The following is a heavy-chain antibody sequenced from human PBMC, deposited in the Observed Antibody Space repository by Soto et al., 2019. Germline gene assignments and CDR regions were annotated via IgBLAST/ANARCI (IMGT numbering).Heavy chain of an antibody. V-gene: IGHV1-2*04. J-gene: IGHJ6*02. CDR3: ARSQMSNYQIKSDYYYYGMDV. CDR2: INPNSGGT. Sequence: ASVKVSCKASGYTFTGYYMHWVRQAPGQGLEWTGWINPNSGGTNYAQKFQGWVTMTRDTSISTAYMELSRLRSDDTAVYYCARSQMSNYQIKSDYYYYGMDVWGQGTTVTVSS. CDR1: GYTFTGYY. D-gene: IGHD4-4*01.